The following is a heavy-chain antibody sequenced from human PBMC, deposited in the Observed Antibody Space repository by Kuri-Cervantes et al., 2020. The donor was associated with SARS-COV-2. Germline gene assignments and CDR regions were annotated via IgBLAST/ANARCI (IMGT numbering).Heavy chain of an antibody. J-gene: IGHJ6*02. CDR3: ASRTVTTGYYYGMDV. CDR1: GFTFSSYA. CDR2: ISYDGSNK. D-gene: IGHD4-11*01. Sequence: GESLKISCAASGFTFSSYAMHWVRQAPGKGLEWVAVISYDGSNKYYADSVKGRFTISRDNPKNTLYLQMNSLRAEDTAVYYCASRTVTTGYYYGMDVWGQGTTVTVSS. V-gene: IGHV3-30-3*01.